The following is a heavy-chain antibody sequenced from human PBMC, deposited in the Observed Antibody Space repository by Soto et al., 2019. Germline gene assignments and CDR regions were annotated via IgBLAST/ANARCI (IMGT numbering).Heavy chain of an antibody. CDR2: INPSGGST. CDR1: GFTFTSNY. CDR3: ARDRGTVTGILSYYGMDV. J-gene: IGHJ6*02. D-gene: IGHD6-19*01. Sequence: GASAKVSCKASGFTFTSNYMHWVRQAPGQGLEWMGIINPSGGSTYYAQKFQGRVTMTRDTSTSTVYMELSSLRSEDTAVYYCARDRGTVTGILSYYGMDVWGQGTTVTVSS. V-gene: IGHV1-46*01.